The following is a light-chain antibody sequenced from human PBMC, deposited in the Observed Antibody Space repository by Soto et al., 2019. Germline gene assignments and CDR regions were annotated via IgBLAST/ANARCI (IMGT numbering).Light chain of an antibody. V-gene: IGLV2-11*01. Sequence: QSVLIQPPSASGPPGQAVTISCTGTSSDVGSYDYVSWYQQHPGTVPKLMMYNVNTQPSGVPDRFSGSKSGKMASLTISGRQAEDEADYYWYSYTSSATNWVFGGGTKLTVL. CDR2: NVN. CDR1: SSDVGSYDY. J-gene: IGLJ3*02. CDR3: YSYTSSATNWV.